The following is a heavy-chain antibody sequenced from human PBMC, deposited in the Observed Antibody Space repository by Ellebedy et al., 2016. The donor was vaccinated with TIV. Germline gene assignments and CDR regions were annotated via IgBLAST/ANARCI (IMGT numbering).Heavy chain of an antibody. J-gene: IGHJ6*02. CDR3: ARGPLRYFDWVYYYHGMDV. D-gene: IGHD3-9*01. Sequence: MPSETLSLTCTVSGGSISSDYWSWIRQPSGKGLEWIGYIYHSGSTKYNPSLKSRVTMSVDTSKNQFSLKLISVTAADTAVYYCARGPLRYFDWVYYYHGMDVWGQGTTVTVSS. V-gene: IGHV4-59*08. CDR1: GGSISSDY. CDR2: IYHSGST.